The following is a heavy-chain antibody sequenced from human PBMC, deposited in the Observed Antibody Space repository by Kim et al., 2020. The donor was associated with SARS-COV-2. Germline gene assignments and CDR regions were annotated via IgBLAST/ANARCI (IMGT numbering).Heavy chain of an antibody. J-gene: IGHJ5*02. CDR3: ARGLGGLIYGGNSGYNWFDP. V-gene: IGHV3-7*01. Sequence: GGSLRLSCAASGFTFSSYWMSWVRQAPGKGLEWVANIKQDGSEKYYVDSVKGRFTISRDNAKNSLYLQMNSLRAEDTAVYYCARGLGGLIYGGNSGYNWFDPWGQGTLVTVSS. CDR1: GFTFSSYW. D-gene: IGHD2-21*02. CDR2: IKQDGSEK.